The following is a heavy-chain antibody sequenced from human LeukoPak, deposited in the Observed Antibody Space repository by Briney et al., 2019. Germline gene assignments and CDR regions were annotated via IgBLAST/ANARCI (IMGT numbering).Heavy chain of an antibody. CDR3: AKCRGGSSLGLRRYYYYGMDV. V-gene: IGHV3-23*01. CDR1: GFTFSSYA. Sequence: PGGSLRLSCAASGFTFSSYAMSWVRQAPGKGLEWVSAISGSGGSTYYADSVKGRFTISRDNSKNTLYLQMNSLRAEDTAVYYCAKCRGGSSLGLRRYYYYGMDVWGQGTTVTVSS. D-gene: IGHD3-16*01. J-gene: IGHJ6*02. CDR2: ISGSGGST.